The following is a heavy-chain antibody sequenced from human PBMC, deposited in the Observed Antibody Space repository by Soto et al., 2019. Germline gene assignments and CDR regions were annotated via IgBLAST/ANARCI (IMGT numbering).Heavy chain of an antibody. CDR1: GFTFISYS. J-gene: IGHJ4*02. Sequence: GGSLRLSCAASGFTFISYSMNWVRQAPGKGLEWVSSISSSSSYIYYADSVKSRFTISRDNAKNSLYLQMNSLRAEDTAVYYCARDGGYCSSTSCYTYFDYWGQGTLVTAPQ. V-gene: IGHV3-21*01. D-gene: IGHD2-2*02. CDR3: ARDGGYCSSTSCYTYFDY. CDR2: ISSSSSYI.